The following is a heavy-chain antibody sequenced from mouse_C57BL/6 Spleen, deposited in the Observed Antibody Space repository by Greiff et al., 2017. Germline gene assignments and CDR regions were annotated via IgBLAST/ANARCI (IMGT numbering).Heavy chain of an antibody. D-gene: IGHD2-1*01. V-gene: IGHV1-64*01. CDR2: IHPNSGST. CDR3: ARSPLGNYETYYAMDY. Sequence: QVQLQQPGAELVKPGASVKLSCKASGYTFTSYWMHWVKQRPGQGLEWIGMIHPNSGSTNYNEKFKSKATLTVDKSSSTAYMQRSSLTSEDSAVYYCARSPLGNYETYYAMDYWGQGTSVTVSS. J-gene: IGHJ4*01. CDR1: GYTFTSYW.